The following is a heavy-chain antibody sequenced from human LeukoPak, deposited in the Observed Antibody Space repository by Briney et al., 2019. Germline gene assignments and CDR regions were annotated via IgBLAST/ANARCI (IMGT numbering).Heavy chain of an antibody. CDR1: GYTFTGYY. V-gene: IGHV1-2*02. Sequence: ASVKVSCKASGYTFTGYYMHWVRQAPGQGLEWMGWINPNSGGTNYAQKFQGRVTMTRDTSISTAYMELSRLRSDDTAVYYCARGSSSSSRSMNWFDPWGQGTLVTVSS. CDR3: ARGSSSSSRSMNWFDP. J-gene: IGHJ5*02. CDR2: INPNSGGT. D-gene: IGHD6-6*01.